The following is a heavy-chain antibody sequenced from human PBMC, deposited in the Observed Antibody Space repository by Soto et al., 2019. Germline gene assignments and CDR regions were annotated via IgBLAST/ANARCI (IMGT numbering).Heavy chain of an antibody. J-gene: IGHJ4*02. V-gene: IGHV4-59*01. Sequence: PSETLSLTCTVSGGSMRNYFWAWIRQPPGKXLEWIGYIHYSGATSFFPSYNPSLRGRVTISEDTSKNQFSLKLLSVTTADTAVYFCAAGEASSRNLAPYYLDFWGQGTLVTSPQ. CDR2: IHYSGATSFFP. CDR3: AAGEASSRNLAPYYLDF. D-gene: IGHD6-13*01. CDR1: GGSMRNYF.